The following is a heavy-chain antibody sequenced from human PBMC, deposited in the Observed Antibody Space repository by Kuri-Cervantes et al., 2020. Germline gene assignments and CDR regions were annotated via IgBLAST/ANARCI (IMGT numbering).Heavy chain of an antibody. CDR1: GFTFSDYY. D-gene: IGHD4-11*01. J-gene: IGHJ2*01. CDR2: LSNSGNTI. V-gene: IGHV3-11*01. Sequence: GESLKISCAASGFTFSDYYMSWIRQAPGKGLEWVSYLSNSGNTIYYADSVKGRFTISRDTAKTSLYLQMNSLRAEDTAVYYCARDLGDYGNHWYFDLWGRGTLVTVSS. CDR3: ARDLGDYGNHWYFDL.